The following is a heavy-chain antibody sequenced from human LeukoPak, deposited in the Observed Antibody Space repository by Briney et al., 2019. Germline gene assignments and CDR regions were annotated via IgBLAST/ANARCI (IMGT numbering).Heavy chain of an antibody. CDR3: GRASGYCRSTSCPPDY. D-gene: IGHD2-2*01. Sequence: GGSLRLSCAASGFTFDDHAMHWVRQAPGKGLEWVSGISRNSGSIGYADSVKGRFTISRDNAKNSLYLQMNSLRAEDTALYYCGRASGYCRSTSCPPDYWGQGTLVTVSS. CDR2: ISRNSGSI. CDR1: GFTFDDHA. J-gene: IGHJ4*02. V-gene: IGHV3-9*01.